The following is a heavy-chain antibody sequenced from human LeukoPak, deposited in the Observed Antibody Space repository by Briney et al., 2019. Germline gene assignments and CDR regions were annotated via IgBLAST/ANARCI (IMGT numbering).Heavy chain of an antibody. V-gene: IGHV4-4*07. CDR2: IFTSGST. CDR3: ARDRRTVRGEWYFDY. Sequence: PSETLSLTCIVSGDSMSSYYWSWIRQPAGKGLEWIGRIFTSGSTEHNPSLESRVSLSVDASRNQFSLALTSVTAADTAVYYCARDRRTVRGEWYFDYWGQGHLVTVSS. D-gene: IGHD3-10*01. J-gene: IGHJ4*02. CDR1: GDSMSSYY.